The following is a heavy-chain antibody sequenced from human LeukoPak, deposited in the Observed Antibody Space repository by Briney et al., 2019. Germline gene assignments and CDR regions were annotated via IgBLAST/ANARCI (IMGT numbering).Heavy chain of an antibody. CDR1: GGSISSGSYY. J-gene: IGHJ4*02. D-gene: IGHD1-26*01. V-gene: IGHV4-61*02. CDR2: IYTSGST. CDR3: AGESGSYFV. Sequence: SETLSLTCTVSGGSISSGSYYWSWIRQPAGKGLEWIGRIYTSGSTNYNPSLKSRVTISVDTSKNQFSLKLSSVTAADTAVYYCAGESGSYFVWGQGTLVTVSS.